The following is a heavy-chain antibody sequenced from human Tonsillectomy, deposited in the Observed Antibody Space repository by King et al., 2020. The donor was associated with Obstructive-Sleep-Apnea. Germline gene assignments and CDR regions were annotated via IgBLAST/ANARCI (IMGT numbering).Heavy chain of an antibody. CDR3: ARIHDPRGAFDI. Sequence: QLQESGPGLVKPSETLSLTCTVSGGSISSSSYYWGWIRQPPGKGLEWIGTIYYSGSTYYNPSLKSRVTISVDTSKNQFSLKLSSVTAADTAVYYCARIHDPRGAFDIWGQGTMVTVSS. J-gene: IGHJ3*02. CDR1: GGSISSSSYY. D-gene: IGHD1-26*01. V-gene: IGHV4-39*01. CDR2: IYYSGST.